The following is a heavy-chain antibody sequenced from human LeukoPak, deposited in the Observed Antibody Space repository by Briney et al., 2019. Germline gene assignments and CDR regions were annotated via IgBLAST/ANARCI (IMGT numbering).Heavy chain of an antibody. CDR1: GFSFSNYW. CDR3: ARSQRGYSYGEH. J-gene: IGHJ4*02. D-gene: IGHD5-18*01. V-gene: IGHV3-74*01. Sequence: PGGSLRLSCAASGFSFSNYWMHWVRQVPGKGLVWVSRVDNDRSGTTYADSVKGRFTISRDNAKNTVYLQMNSLRAEDTAVYYCARSQRGYSYGEHWGQGTPVTVSS. CDR2: VDNDRSGT.